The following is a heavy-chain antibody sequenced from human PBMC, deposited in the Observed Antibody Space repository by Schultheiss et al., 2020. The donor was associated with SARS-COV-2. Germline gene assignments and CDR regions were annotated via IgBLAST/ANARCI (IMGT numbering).Heavy chain of an antibody. CDR3: AKDMSAQLERLWVLSGMDV. Sequence: GGSLRLSCAASGFTFSSYGMHWVRQAPGKGLEWVAVISYDGSNKYYADSVKGRFTISRDNSKNTLYLQMNSLRAEDTAVYYCAKDMSAQLERLWVLSGMDVWGQGTTVTVSS. D-gene: IGHD1-1*01. CDR1: GFTFSSYG. CDR2: ISYDGSNK. V-gene: IGHV3-30*18. J-gene: IGHJ6*02.